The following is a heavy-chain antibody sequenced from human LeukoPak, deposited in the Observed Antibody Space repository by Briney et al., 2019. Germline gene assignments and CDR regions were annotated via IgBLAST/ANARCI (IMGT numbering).Heavy chain of an antibody. CDR1: GGSISSYY. Sequence: PSETLSLTCTVSGGSISSYYWSWIRQPPGKGLEWIGYIYYSGSTNYNPSLKSRVTISVDTSKNQFSLKLSSVTAADTAVYYCARDRSLAYYYYGMDVWGQGTTVTVSS. CDR2: IYYSGST. J-gene: IGHJ6*02. V-gene: IGHV4-59*01. CDR3: ARDRSLAYYYYGMDV.